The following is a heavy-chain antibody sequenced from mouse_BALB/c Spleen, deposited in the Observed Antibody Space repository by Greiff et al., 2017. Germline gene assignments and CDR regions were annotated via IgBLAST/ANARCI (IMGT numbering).Heavy chain of an antibody. V-gene: IGHV7-3*02. CDR2: IRNKANGYTT. CDR1: GFTFTDYY. Sequence: EVKLQESGGGLVQPGGSLRLSCATSGFTFTDYYMSWVRQPPGKALEWLGFIRNKANGYTTEYSASVKGRFTISRDNSQSILYLQMNTLRAEDSATYYCARDGGYPLAYWGQGTLVTVSA. D-gene: IGHD2-14*01. CDR3: ARDGGYPLAY. J-gene: IGHJ3*01.